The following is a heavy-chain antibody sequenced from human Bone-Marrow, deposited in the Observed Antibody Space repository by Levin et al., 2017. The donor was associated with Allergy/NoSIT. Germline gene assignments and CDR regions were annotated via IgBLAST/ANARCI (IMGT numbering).Heavy chain of an antibody. Sequence: SCAASGFTVNSNYMTWVRQAPGKGLEWVSVLYSGGGSRYTDSVKGRFTISRDNSRNTLFLQMNSLRVEDTAVYYCARVTSRGYSGYDYAFLDFWGQGTLVAVSS. J-gene: IGHJ4*02. D-gene: IGHD5-12*01. CDR1: GFTVNSNY. V-gene: IGHV3-53*01. CDR2: LYSGGGS. CDR3: ARVTSRGYSGYDYAFLDF.